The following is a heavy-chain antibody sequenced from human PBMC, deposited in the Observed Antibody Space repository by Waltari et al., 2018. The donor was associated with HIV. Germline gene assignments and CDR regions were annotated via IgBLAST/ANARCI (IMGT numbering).Heavy chain of an antibody. CDR1: GGPISSGGYY. CDR2: SYYSGST. CDR3: AREDSSYFDY. Sequence: QVQLQESGPGLVKPSQTLSLTCTFSGGPISSGGYYWSWIRQHPGKGLEWIGYSYYSGSTYYNPSLKSRVTISVDTSKNQFSLKLSSVTAADTAVYYCAREDSSYFDYWGQGTLVTVSS. J-gene: IGHJ4*02. V-gene: IGHV4-31*03. D-gene: IGHD3-22*01.